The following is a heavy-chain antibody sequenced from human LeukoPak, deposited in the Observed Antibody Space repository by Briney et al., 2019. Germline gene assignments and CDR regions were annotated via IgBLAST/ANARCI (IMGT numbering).Heavy chain of an antibody. J-gene: IGHJ4*02. V-gene: IGHV3-30*04. CDR1: GFTFSNYA. D-gene: IGHD3-10*01. CDR3: AREGNMARGVHDY. CDR2: IFYDGSMK. Sequence: GGSLRLSCEASGFTFSNYAMHWVRQAPGKGLEWVAVIFYDGSMKYYADSVKGRFTLSRDNSENTLYLQMNSLRAEDTAVYYCAREGNMARGVHDYWGQGTLVTVSS.